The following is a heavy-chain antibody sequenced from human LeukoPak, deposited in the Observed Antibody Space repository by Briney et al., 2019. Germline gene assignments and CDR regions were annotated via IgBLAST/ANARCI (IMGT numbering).Heavy chain of an antibody. Sequence: PGESLRLSCAASGFTFSNAWMSWVRQAPGKGLEWVSVIGATGVDRHYADTVRGRFDISRDNSENTLFLHMNTLGVEYYCAKRVPYTGLHDWGQGTLVTVSS. J-gene: IGHJ4*02. CDR3: PYTGLHD. CDR1: GFTFSNAW. D-gene: IGHD3-10*01. CDR2: IGATGVDR. V-gene: IGHV3-23*01.